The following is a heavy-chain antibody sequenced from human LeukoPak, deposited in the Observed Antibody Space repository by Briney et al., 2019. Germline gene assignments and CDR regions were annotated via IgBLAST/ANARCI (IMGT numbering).Heavy chain of an antibody. CDR3: ARGPDYYDSSGYDYYYMDV. V-gene: IGHV1-69*13. CDR1: GGTFSSYA. CDR2: IIPIFGTA. D-gene: IGHD3-22*01. Sequence: GASVKVSCKASGGTFSSYAISWVRQAPGQGLEWMGGIIPIFGTANYAQKFQGRVTITADESTSTAYMELSSLRSEDTAVYYCARGPDYYDSSGYDYYYMDVWGKGTTVTVS. J-gene: IGHJ6*03.